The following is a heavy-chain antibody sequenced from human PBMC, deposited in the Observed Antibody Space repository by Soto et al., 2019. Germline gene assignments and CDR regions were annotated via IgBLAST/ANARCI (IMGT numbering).Heavy chain of an antibody. CDR1: GFTFSSYA. CDR2: TTYDGSNT. J-gene: IGHJ6*02. CDR3: ARDRYYYDRSGYYYGNYYGMDV. V-gene: IGHV3-30-3*01. Sequence: PGGSLRLSCAASGFTFSSYAMSWVRQAPGKGLEWVAVTTYDGSNTYYADSVKGRFTISRDNSKNTLYLQMNSLRAEDTAVYYCARDRYYYDRSGYYYGNYYGMDVWGQGTTVTVSS. D-gene: IGHD3-22*01.